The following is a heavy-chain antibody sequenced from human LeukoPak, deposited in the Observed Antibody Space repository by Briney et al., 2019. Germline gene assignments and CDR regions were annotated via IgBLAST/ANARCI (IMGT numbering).Heavy chain of an antibody. CDR1: GYTFTSYG. D-gene: IGHD3-3*01. Sequence: VASVKVSCKASGYTFTSYGISWVRQAPGQGLEWMGWISAYNGNTNYGQKLQGRVTMTTDTSTSTAYMELRSLRSDDTAVYYCAREDHHGFWSGYSTDNWFDPWGQGTLVTVSS. CDR3: AREDHHGFWSGYSTDNWFDP. J-gene: IGHJ5*02. V-gene: IGHV1-18*01. CDR2: ISAYNGNT.